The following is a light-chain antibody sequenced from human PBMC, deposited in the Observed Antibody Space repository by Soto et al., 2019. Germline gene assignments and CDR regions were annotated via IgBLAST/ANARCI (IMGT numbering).Light chain of an antibody. CDR2: EVS. J-gene: IGLJ1*01. CDR1: SSDVGGYNY. CDR3: SSYTSSSTLPYV. V-gene: IGLV2-14*01. Sequence: QSVLTRPASVSGSPGQSITSSCTGTSSDVGGYNYVSWYQQHPGKAPKLMIYEVSNRPSGVSNRFSGSKSGNTASLTISGLQAEDEADYYCSSYTSSSTLPYVFGTGTKGTVL.